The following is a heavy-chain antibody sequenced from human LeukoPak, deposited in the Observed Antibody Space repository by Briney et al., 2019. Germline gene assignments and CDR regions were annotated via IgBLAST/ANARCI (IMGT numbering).Heavy chain of an antibody. Sequence: GGFLRLSCAASGFTFSHFWIHWVRQVPGKGLAWVSRINSDGSDTVYADSVKGRFTISRDNSKNTPYLQMNSLRAEDTAVYYCARDRARYCSRTSCSYYYYYYMDVWGKGTTVTVSS. V-gene: IGHV3-74*01. D-gene: IGHD2-2*01. CDR2: INSDGSDT. J-gene: IGHJ6*03. CDR3: ARDRARYCSRTSCSYYYYYYMDV. CDR1: GFTFSHFW.